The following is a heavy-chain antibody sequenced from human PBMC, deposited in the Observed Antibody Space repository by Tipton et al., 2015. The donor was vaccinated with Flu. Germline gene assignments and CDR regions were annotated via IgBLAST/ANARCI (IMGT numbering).Heavy chain of an antibody. V-gene: IGHV4-34*01. D-gene: IGHD5-18*01. Sequence: TLSLTCAVYGGSFSGYFWCWIRQPPGKGLEWIGEINDSGSTNYDPSLKSRVSISIDTSKNQFPLKLSSVTAADTAVYYCAKRGYSYGWDFWGQGTLVTVSS. J-gene: IGHJ4*02. CDR3: AKRGYSYGWDF. CDR2: INDSGST. CDR1: GGSFSGYF.